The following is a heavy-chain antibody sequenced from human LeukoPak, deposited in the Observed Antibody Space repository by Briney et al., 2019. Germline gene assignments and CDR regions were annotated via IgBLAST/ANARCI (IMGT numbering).Heavy chain of an antibody. CDR1: GYTFTGYY. J-gene: IGHJ5*02. CDR2: INPNSGGT. CDR3: ARVITMIRGVIIGWFDP. V-gene: IGHV1-2*04. D-gene: IGHD3-10*01. Sequence: ASVKVSCKASGYTFTGYYMHWVRQAPGQGLEWMGWINPNSGGTNYAQKFQGWVTMTRDTSISTAYMELSSLRSEDTAVYYCARVITMIRGVIIGWFDPWGQGTLVTVST.